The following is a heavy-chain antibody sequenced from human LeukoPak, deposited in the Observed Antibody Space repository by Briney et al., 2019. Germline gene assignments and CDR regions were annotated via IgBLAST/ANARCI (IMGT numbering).Heavy chain of an antibody. J-gene: IGHJ4*02. CDR1: GFKFYDYG. Sequence: PGGSLRLSCTASGFKFYDYGMAWVRQAPGKGLEWVSSISSSSSYIYYADSVKGRFTISRDNAKNSLYLQMNSLRAEDTAVYYCARGPTGPDYWGQGTLVTVSS. D-gene: IGHD4-17*01. CDR2: ISSSSSYI. V-gene: IGHV3-21*01. CDR3: ARGPTGPDY.